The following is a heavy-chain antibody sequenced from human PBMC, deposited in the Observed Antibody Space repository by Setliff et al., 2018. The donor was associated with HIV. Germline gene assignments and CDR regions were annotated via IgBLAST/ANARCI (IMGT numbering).Heavy chain of an antibody. CDR3: ATVRGDDPETYPNFAY. V-gene: IGHV4-59*08. CDR2: IYYNGKT. J-gene: IGHJ4*02. CDR1: GGSTSSYY. D-gene: IGHD4-4*01. Sequence: KTSETLSLTCSVSGGSTSSYYWTWVRQPPGKGLGWVGHIYYNGKTDYNPSLKSRLIMSVDRSNNQFSLGLTSVTAADTAVYYCATVRGDDPETYPNFAYWGQGVLVTVSS.